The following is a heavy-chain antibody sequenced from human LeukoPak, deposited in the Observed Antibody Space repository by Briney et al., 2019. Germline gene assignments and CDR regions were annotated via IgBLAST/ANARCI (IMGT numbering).Heavy chain of an antibody. CDR3: ARGHGPGATTGDQ. Sequence: QPGGSLRLSCAASGFTFSSYDMHWVRQTTGKGLEWVSAINTAGVTYYSASVRGRFTISRENAQKSLYLHMDSLRAGDTAVYFCARGHGPGATTGDQWGQGILVTVSS. J-gene: IGHJ4*02. V-gene: IGHV3-13*04. CDR2: INTAGVT. CDR1: GFTFSSYD. D-gene: IGHD3-16*01.